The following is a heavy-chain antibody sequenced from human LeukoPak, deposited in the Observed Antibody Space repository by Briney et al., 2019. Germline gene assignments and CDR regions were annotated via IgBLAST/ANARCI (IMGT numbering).Heavy chain of an antibody. V-gene: IGHV3-30-3*01. CDR1: GFTFSSYA. J-gene: IGHJ4*02. CDR3: ARSYSGGWYDLYHFDY. Sequence: GGSLRLSCAASGFTFSSYAMHWVRQAPGKGLEWVAVISYDGSNKYYADSVKGRFTISRDNSKNTLYLQMNSLRAEDTAVYYCARSYSGGWYDLYHFDYWGQGTLVTVSS. D-gene: IGHD6-19*01. CDR2: ISYDGSNK.